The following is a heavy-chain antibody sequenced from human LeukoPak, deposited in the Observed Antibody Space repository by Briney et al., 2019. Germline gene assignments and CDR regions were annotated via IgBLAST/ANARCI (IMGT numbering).Heavy chain of an antibody. CDR2: IYYSGST. CDR1: GVSISSYY. J-gene: IGHJ4*02. V-gene: IGHV4-59*01. D-gene: IGHD3-3*01. Sequence: SETLSLTCTVSGVSISSYYWSWIRQPPGKGLEWIGYIYYSGSTNYNPSLKSRVTISVDTSKNQFSLKLSSVTAADTAVYYCARAEEDFWSGTIRNFDYWGQGTLVTVSS. CDR3: ARAEEDFWSGTIRNFDY.